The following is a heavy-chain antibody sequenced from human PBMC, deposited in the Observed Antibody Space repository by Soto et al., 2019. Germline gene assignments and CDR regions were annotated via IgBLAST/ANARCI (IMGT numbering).Heavy chain of an antibody. CDR3: ARGGNYLFDY. Sequence: PSETLSLTCTVSGGSISSYYWSWIRQPPGKGLEWIGEIYHSGSTNKNPSLKSRITISVDKSKNQFSLKLSSVTAADTAVYYCARGGNYLFDYWGPGTLVTVSS. J-gene: IGHJ4*02. CDR1: GGSISSYY. V-gene: IGHV4-59*12. CDR2: IYHSGST. D-gene: IGHD1-7*01.